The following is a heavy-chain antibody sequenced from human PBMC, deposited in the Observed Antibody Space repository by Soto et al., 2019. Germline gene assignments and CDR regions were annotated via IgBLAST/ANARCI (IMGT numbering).Heavy chain of an antibody. CDR1: GYTFTSYA. D-gene: IGHD3-10*01. J-gene: IGHJ5*02. V-gene: IGHV1-3*01. CDR3: ARRLLLWFGESNNWFDP. Sequence: ASVKVSCKASGYTFTSYAMHWVRQAPGQRLEWMGWINAGNGNTKYSQKFQGRVTITRDTSTSTAYMELSSLRSEDTAVYYCARRLLLWFGESNNWFDPWGQGTLVTVSS. CDR2: INAGNGNT.